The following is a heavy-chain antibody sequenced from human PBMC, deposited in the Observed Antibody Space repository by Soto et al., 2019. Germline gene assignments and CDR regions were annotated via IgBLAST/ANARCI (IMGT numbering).Heavy chain of an antibody. CDR3: GYCGGDCYYYYYGMDV. J-gene: IGHJ6*02. V-gene: IGHV1-18*01. D-gene: IGHD2-21*02. Sequence: ASVKVSCKASGYTFTSYGISWVRQAPGQGLEWMGGISAYNGNTNYAQKLQGRVTMTADESTSTAYMELSSLRSEDTAVYYCGYCGGDCYYYYYGMDVWGLGTTVTVSS. CDR1: GYTFTSYG. CDR2: ISAYNGNT.